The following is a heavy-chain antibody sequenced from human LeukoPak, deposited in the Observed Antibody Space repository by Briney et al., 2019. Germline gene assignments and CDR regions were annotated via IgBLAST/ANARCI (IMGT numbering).Heavy chain of an antibody. CDR1: GYTFTSYG. Sequence: ASVKVSCKASGYTFTSYGISWVRQAPGQGLEWMGWISAYSGNTNYAQKLQGRVTMTTDTSTSTAYMELRSLRSDDTAVYYCARAPEGRFLEWLPADYWYFDLWGRGTLVTVSS. CDR2: ISAYSGNT. V-gene: IGHV1-18*01. J-gene: IGHJ2*01. CDR3: ARAPEGRFLEWLPADYWYFDL. D-gene: IGHD3-3*01.